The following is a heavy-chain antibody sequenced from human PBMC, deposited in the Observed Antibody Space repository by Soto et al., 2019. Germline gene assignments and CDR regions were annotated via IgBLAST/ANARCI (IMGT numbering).Heavy chain of an antibody. D-gene: IGHD5-18*01. V-gene: IGHV4-39*01. CDR3: ARHFSLEGYSYYFDK. CDR1: GGSIRSSSYD. CDR2: IYYSEST. J-gene: IGHJ4*02. Sequence: PSDTLSPTGTVSGGSIRSSSYDWCWILQPPGKGLEWIGSIYYSESTYYKPTINSRVTITVHKPKNQFSLTLSSVTADDTAVSYCARHFSLEGYSYYFDKWGQGNLVTVS.